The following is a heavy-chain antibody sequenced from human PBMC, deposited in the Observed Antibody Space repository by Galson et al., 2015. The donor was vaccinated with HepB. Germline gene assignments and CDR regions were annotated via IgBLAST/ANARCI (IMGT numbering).Heavy chain of an antibody. CDR1: GFTFSSYS. D-gene: IGHD4-17*01. CDR3: ASAHYGDPFDY. V-gene: IGHV3-48*01. CDR2: ISSSSSTI. Sequence: SLRLSCAASGFTFSSYSMNWVRQAPGKGLEWVSYISSSSSTIYYADSVKGRFTISRDNAKNSLYLQMNSLRAEDTAVYYCASAHYGDPFDYWGQGTLVTVSS. J-gene: IGHJ4*02.